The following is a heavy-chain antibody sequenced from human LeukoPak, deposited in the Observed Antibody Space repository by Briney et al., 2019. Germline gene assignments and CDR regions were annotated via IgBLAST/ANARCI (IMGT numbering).Heavy chain of an antibody. CDR1: GYTFTGYY. J-gene: IGHJ1*01. D-gene: IGHD2-2*01. CDR3: ARRDQMLFSLY. Sequence: ASVKVSCKAPGYTFTGYYVHLVRQAPGQGLEWMGWINPNSGGTKYAQKFQGRVAMTSDTSISTAYMELSSLRSDDTAVYFCARRDQMLFSLYWGQGTLVTVSS. CDR2: INPNSGGT. V-gene: IGHV1-2*02.